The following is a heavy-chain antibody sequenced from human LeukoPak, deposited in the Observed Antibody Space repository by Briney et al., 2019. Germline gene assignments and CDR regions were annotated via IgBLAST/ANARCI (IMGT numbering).Heavy chain of an antibody. J-gene: IGHJ4*02. Sequence: PGGSLRLSCAASGFTFDDYAMHWVRQAPGKGLEWVSSISSSSSYIYYADSVKGGFTISRDNAKNSLHLQMNSLRAEDTAVYYCATQRDGYNSPFDYWGQGTLVTVSS. D-gene: IGHD5-24*01. CDR2: ISSSSSYI. CDR3: ATQRDGYNSPFDY. CDR1: GFTFDDYA. V-gene: IGHV3-21*01.